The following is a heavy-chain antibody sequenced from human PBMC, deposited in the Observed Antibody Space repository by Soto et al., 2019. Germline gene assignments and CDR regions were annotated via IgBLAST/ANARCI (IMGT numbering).Heavy chain of an antibody. J-gene: IGHJ1*01. Sequence: AASVKVSCKASGYTFTSYYMHWVRQAPGQGLEWMGIINPSGGSTSYAQKFQGRVTMTRDTSTSTVYMELSSLRSEDTAVYYCAIPGAYCGGDCYPGAEYFQHWGQGTLVTVSS. D-gene: IGHD2-21*02. CDR1: GYTFTSYY. V-gene: IGHV1-46*01. CDR2: INPSGGST. CDR3: AIPGAYCGGDCYPGAEYFQH.